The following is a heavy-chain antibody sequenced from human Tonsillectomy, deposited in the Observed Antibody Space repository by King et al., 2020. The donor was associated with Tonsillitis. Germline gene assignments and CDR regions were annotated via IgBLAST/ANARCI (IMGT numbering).Heavy chain of an antibody. CDR3: ASHETGGTFDI. J-gene: IGHJ3*02. CDR1: GYDFTTYW. V-gene: IGHV5-10-1*03. CDR2: IDPSDSYI. D-gene: IGHD1-1*01. Sequence: VQLVESGAEVKKPGESLRISCQGSGYDFTTYWITWVRQMPGTGLEWMGRIDPSDSYINYSPSFEGHVPISADKSIRTAYLQWRRLKASDTAMYFCASHETGGTFDIWGQGTTVTVSS.